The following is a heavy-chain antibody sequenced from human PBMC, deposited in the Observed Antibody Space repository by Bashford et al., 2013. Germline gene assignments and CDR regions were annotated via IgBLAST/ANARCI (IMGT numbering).Heavy chain of an antibody. CDR2: MNPNSGNT. V-gene: IGHV1-8*01. CDR1: GYTFTSYD. Sequence: ASVKVSCKASGYTFTSYDINWVRQATGQGLEWMGWMNPNSGNTGYAQKFQGRVTMTRNTSISTAYMELSSLRSEDTAVYYCARTSTASYSSSPIYYYYGMDVWGQRDHGHRLL. J-gene: IGHJ6*04. CDR3: ARTSTASYSSSPIYYYYGMDV. D-gene: IGHD6-6*01.